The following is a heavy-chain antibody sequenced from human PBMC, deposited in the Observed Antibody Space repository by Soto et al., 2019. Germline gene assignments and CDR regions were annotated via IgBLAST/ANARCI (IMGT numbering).Heavy chain of an antibody. CDR3: ERLAVAGRVFDY. Sequence: SETLSLTCAVYGGSFSGYYWSWIRQPPGKGLEWIGEINHSVSTTYNPSLKSRVTISVDTSKNQFSLKLSSVTAADTAVYYCERLAVAGRVFDYWGQGTLVTVSS. J-gene: IGHJ4*02. CDR1: GGSFSGYY. V-gene: IGHV4-34*01. CDR2: INHSVST. D-gene: IGHD6-19*01.